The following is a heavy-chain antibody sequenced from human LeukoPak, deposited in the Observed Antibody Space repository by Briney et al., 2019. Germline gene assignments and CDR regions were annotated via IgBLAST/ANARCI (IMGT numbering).Heavy chain of an antibody. CDR2: IWYDGSYK. CDR1: GFTFSNYA. D-gene: IGHD4-23*01. CDR3: ARGNSDAFDI. J-gene: IGHJ3*02. V-gene: IGHV3-33*01. Sequence: GSLRLSCAASGFTFSNYAMHWVRQAPGKGLEWMAIIWYDGSYKYYADSVKGRFTISRDNSKNTLYLQVNSLTAEDTAVYYCARGNSDAFDIWGHGTMVTVSS.